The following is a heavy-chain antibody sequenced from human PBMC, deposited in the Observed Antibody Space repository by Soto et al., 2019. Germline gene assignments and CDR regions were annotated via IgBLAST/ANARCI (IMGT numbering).Heavy chain of an antibody. CDR1: RLTFTTYD. Sequence: PGGSLRLSCAASRLTFTTYDMHWVRQAPGKGLEWVALIWPDGSRQLYGDSVKGRFTISRHNSKNTLSLQMNSLRVEDTAVYYCAGEPRGGAYDIDVWGQGTTVTVSS. CDR3: AGEPRGGAYDIDV. V-gene: IGHV3-33*08. D-gene: IGHD3-16*01. CDR2: IWPDGSRQ. J-gene: IGHJ6*02.